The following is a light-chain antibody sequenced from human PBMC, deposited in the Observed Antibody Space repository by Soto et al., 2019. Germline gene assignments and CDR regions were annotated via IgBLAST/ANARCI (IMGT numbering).Light chain of an antibody. J-gene: IGKJ1*01. CDR2: DAS. CDR3: QQRTNLPPWT. V-gene: IGKV3-11*01. CDR1: QSVGSY. Sequence: EIVLTQSPATLSLSPGERATLSCRASQSVGSYLAWYQQKPGQAPRLLIFDASYMATGIPARFSGSGSGTDFTLTISSLEPEDFAVYYCQQRTNLPPWTFGQGTKVEIK.